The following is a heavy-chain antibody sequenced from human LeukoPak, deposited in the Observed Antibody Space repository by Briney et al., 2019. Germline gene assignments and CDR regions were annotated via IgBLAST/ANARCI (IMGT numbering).Heavy chain of an antibody. D-gene: IGHD3-3*01. V-gene: IGHV3-30*18. CDR1: GFTFSSYG. CDR2: ISYDGSNK. J-gene: IGHJ3*02. Sequence: GGSLRLSCAASGFTFSSYGMHWVRQAPGKGLEWVAVISYDGSNKYYADSVKGRFTISRDNSKNTLYLQMNSLRAEDTAVYYCAKPGYYDFWSGDSDAFDIWDQGTMVTVSS. CDR3: AKPGYYDFWSGDSDAFDI.